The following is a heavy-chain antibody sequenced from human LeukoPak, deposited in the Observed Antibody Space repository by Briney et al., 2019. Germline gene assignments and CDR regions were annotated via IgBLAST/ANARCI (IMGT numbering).Heavy chain of an antibody. CDR3: AKEVSGWELDY. D-gene: IGHD6-19*01. Sequence: GGSLRLSCAASGFTFSSYGMHWVRQAPGKGLEWVAVISYDGRSKYYADSMKGRFTISRDNSKNTLYLQMNSLRDEDTAVYYCAKEVSGWELDYWGQGTLVTVSS. CDR1: GFTFSSYG. V-gene: IGHV3-30*18. J-gene: IGHJ4*02. CDR2: ISYDGRSK.